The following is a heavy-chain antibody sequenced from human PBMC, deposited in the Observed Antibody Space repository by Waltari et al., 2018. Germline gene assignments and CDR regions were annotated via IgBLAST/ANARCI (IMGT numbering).Heavy chain of an antibody. CDR2: ISAYNGVT. CDR1: GFTFTNYG. CDR3: ARENWETDRASHSP. V-gene: IGHV1-18*01. D-gene: IGHD1-26*01. Sequence: QVQLVQSGAEVKMPGASVKVSCKASGFTFTNYGFSWWRQAPGQGLEWMGWISAYNGVTDYAQNFKDRVTLTTDRYTSTVYMEVRSLRSDDTAIYYCARENWETDRASHSPWGQGTLVTVSS. J-gene: IGHJ5*02.